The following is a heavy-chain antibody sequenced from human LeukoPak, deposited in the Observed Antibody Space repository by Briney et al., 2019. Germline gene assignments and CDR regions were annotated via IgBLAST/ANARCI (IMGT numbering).Heavy chain of an antibody. CDR2: ISDVGKYK. D-gene: IGHD3-10*01. CDR3: ARRRLHVNRGVTGPPDY. J-gene: IGHJ4*02. Sequence: GGSLRLSCAASGFSFSTYAMHWVRQAPGKGREWVAVISDVGKYKYYADSVEGRFTISRDNAKNTLALQMDSLRAEDTAVYHCARRRLHVNRGVTGPPDYWGQGTLVTVSS. CDR1: GFSFSTYA. V-gene: IGHV3-30*04.